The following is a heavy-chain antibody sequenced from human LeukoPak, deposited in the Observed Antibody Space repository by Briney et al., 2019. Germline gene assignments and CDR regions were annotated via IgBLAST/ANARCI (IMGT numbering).Heavy chain of an antibody. CDR1: MVGISSSSYC. D-gene: IGHD3-22*01. J-gene: IGHJ4*02. V-gene: IGHV4-39*01. CDR3: GTLGSSRDYYNVSLDY. Sequence: SETLSPTCTLSMVGISSSSYCRGSIRQPPGKGLEWIGSIYYSGGTYYNPSLRSRVTISEDTSKNQFSLRLSSVTAADKAVYYCGTLGSSRDYYNVSLDYWGQGTLVTVSS. CDR2: IYYSGGT.